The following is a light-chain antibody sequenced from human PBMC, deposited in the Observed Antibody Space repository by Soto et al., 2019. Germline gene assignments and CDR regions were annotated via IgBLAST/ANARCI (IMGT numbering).Light chain of an antibody. CDR3: QQYNSYSGT. CDR1: QGISNY. Sequence: DIQMTQSPSSVSAFVGDRVTITCRASQGISNYLAWYQQKPGKAPKLLIYDASSLESGVPSRFSGSGSGTEFTLTISSLQPDDFATYYCQQYNSYSGTFGQGTRLEIK. CDR2: DAS. V-gene: IGKV1-5*01. J-gene: IGKJ5*01.